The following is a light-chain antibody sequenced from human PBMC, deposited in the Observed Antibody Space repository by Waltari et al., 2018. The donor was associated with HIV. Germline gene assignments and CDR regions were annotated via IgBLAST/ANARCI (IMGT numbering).Light chain of an antibody. CDR3: QVWDRGSDHYV. J-gene: IGLJ1*01. V-gene: IGLV3-21*04. Sequence: SYVLTQPPSVSVAPGKTARISCEGDNTGSKSVHWYQQKPGQAPVVVMDYDSDRPSGIPERFSGSKSGNTATLTISRVEAGDEADYYCQVWDRGSDHYVFGTGTKVTVV. CDR1: NTGSKS. CDR2: YDS.